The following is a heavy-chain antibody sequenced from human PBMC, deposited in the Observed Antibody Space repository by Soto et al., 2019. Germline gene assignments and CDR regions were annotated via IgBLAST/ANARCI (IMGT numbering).Heavy chain of an antibody. J-gene: IGHJ6*02. CDR3: ARSGCSGGSCYRVHYYYGMDV. CDR1: GGTFSSYA. D-gene: IGHD2-15*01. V-gene: IGHV1-69*13. Sequence: SLKFSCKSSGGTFSSYAISWVRQAPGQGLEWMGGIIPIFGTANYAQKFQGRVTITADESTSTAYMELSSLRSEDTAVYYCARSGCSGGSCYRVHYYYGMDVWGQGTTVTVSS. CDR2: IIPIFGTA.